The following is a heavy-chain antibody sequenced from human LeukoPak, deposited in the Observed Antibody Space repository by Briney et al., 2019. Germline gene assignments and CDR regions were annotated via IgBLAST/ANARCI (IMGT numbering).Heavy chain of an antibody. D-gene: IGHD2-15*01. J-gene: IGHJ6*03. V-gene: IGHV3-30*04. CDR1: GFTFSSYA. CDR3: ARRSGGYYYYYMDV. Sequence: GGSLRLSCAASGFTFSSYAMHWVRQAPGKGLEWVAVISYDGSNKYYADSVKGRFTISRDNSKNTLYLQMNSLRAEDTAVYYCARRSGGYYYYYMDVWGKGTTVTVS. CDR2: ISYDGSNK.